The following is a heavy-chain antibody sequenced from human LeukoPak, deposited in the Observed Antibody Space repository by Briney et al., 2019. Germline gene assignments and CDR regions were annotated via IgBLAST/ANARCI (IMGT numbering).Heavy chain of an antibody. CDR3: ARVTYYDSSVTDV. J-gene: IGHJ6*02. D-gene: IGHD3-22*01. CDR1: GGSFSGYY. Sequence: SETLSLTCAVYGGSFSGYYWSWIRQPPGKGLEWIGEINHSGSTNYNPSLESRVTISVDTSKNQFSLKLSSVTAADTAVYYCARVTYYDSSVTDVWGQGTTVTVSS. V-gene: IGHV4-34*01. CDR2: INHSGST.